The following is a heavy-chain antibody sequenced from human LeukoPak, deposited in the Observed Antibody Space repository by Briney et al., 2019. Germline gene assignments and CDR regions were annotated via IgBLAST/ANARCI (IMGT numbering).Heavy chain of an antibody. CDR2: IYYSGST. Sequence: SETLSLTCTVSGGSISSYYWSWIRQPPGKGLEWIGYIYYSGSTNYNPSLKSRVTISVDTSKNQFSLKLSSVTAADTAVYYCARGGYGGKPALYGYWGQGTLVTVSS. CDR1: GGSISSYY. CDR3: ARGGYGGKPALYGY. V-gene: IGHV4-59*01. J-gene: IGHJ4*02. D-gene: IGHD4-23*01.